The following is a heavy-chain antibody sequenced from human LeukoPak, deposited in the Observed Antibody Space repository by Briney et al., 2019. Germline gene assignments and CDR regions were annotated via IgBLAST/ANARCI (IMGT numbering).Heavy chain of an antibody. V-gene: IGHV4-39*07. CDR2: IHYSGST. D-gene: IGHD1-1*01. CDR3: AAETTPFDY. CDR1: GGSISTYY. Sequence: TSETLSLTCTVSGGSISTYYWAWIRQPPGKGLEWIATIHYSGSTFYNPSLESRATISLDTSRNQFYLKVNSVSAADTAVYYCAAETTPFDYWGLGTLVTVSS. J-gene: IGHJ4*02.